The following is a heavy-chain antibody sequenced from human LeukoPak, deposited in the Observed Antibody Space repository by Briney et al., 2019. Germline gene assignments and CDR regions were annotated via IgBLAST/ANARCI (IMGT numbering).Heavy chain of an antibody. D-gene: IGHD6-13*01. Sequence: ASVKVSCKVSGYTLTELSMHWVRQAPGKGLEWMGGFDPEDGETIYAQKFQGRVTMTEDTSTDTAYMELSRLRSDDTAVYYCARAYSSTSETQFDYWGQGTLVTVSS. V-gene: IGHV1-24*01. J-gene: IGHJ4*02. CDR2: FDPEDGET. CDR1: GYTLTELS. CDR3: ARAYSSTSETQFDY.